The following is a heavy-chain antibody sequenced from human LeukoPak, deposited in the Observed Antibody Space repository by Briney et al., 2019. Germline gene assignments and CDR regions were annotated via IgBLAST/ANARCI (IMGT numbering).Heavy chain of an antibody. V-gene: IGHV4-59*01. CDR2: IYYSGST. D-gene: IGHD2-21*01. J-gene: IGHJ4*02. Sequence: SETLSLTCTSANDSFHYDFCSLSRQPPGKGLEWIGYIYYSGSTDYNPSLKSRVTISIDTSKTQFSLKLRSVTAADTAIYYCASITTDYYMVIQNWVQGTLVTVAS. CDR3: ASITTDYYMVIQN. CDR1: NDSFHYDF.